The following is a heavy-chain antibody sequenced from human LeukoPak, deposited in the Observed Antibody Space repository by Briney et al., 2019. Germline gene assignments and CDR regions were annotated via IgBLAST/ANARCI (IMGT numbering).Heavy chain of an antibody. CDR3: ARGDCSSTSCYCIWFDP. J-gene: IGHJ5*02. CDR2: INHSGST. CDR1: GGSFSGYY. Sequence: SETLSLTCAVYGGSFSGYYWSWIRQPPGEGLEWIGEINHSGSTNYNPSLKSRVTISVDTSKNQFSLKLSSVTAADTAVYYCARGDCSSTSCYCIWFDPWGQGTLVTVSS. D-gene: IGHD2-2*01. V-gene: IGHV4-34*01.